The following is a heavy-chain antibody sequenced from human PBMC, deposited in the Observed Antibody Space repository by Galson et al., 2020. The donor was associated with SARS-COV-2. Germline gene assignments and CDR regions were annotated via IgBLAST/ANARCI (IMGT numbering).Heavy chain of an antibody. CDR3: ACGLIAEAGGENCHN. J-gene: IGHJ1*01. Sequence: SETLSLTCAVSGDSIRINTWWSWVRQPPGKGLEWIGAIHHSGTSNYSPSLKSRVTISIDTSKNQFSLKVTSVTATDTAVYYCACGLIAEAGGENCHNGGRCTLGSVSP. V-gene: IGHV4-4*02. CDR1: GDSIRINTW. D-gene: IGHD6-13*01. CDR2: IHHSGTS.